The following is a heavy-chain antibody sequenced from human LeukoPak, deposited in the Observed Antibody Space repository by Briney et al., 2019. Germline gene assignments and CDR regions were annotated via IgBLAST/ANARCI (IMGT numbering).Heavy chain of an antibody. Sequence: PGGSLRLSCAASGFTFSSYWMSWVRQAPGKGLEWVANIKQDGSEKYYVDSVKGRFTISRDNAKHSLYLQMNSLRAEDTAVYYCARFGYEDYYGMDVWGQGTTVTVSS. CDR3: ARFGYEDYYGMDV. CDR2: IKQDGSEK. J-gene: IGHJ6*02. V-gene: IGHV3-7*01. D-gene: IGHD5-12*01. CDR1: GFTFSSYW.